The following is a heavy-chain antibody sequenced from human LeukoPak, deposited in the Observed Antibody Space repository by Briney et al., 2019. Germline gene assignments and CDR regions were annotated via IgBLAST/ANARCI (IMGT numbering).Heavy chain of an antibody. CDR2: IGSSSGSI. Sequence: GGSLRLSCAASGFTFSTYSMNWVRQAPGKGLEWVSYIGSSSGSIYYADSVKGRFTISRDNAKNSLYLQMNSLRAEDTAVYYCARDAYRDRYFDYWGQGTLVTVSS. V-gene: IGHV3-48*04. CDR1: GFTFSTYS. D-gene: IGHD4-11*01. CDR3: ARDAYRDRYFDY. J-gene: IGHJ4*02.